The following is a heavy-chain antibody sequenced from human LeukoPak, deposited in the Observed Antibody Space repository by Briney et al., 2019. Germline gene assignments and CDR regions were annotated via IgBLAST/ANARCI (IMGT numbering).Heavy chain of an antibody. V-gene: IGHV3-7*03. Sequence: PGGSLRLSCAASGFTFSSYWMSWVRQAPGKGREWVANIKQDGSEKYYVDSVKGRFTISRDNAKNSLYLQMYSLRAEDTAVYYCAREAPGWYSSSWFDYWGQGTLVTVSS. CDR1: GFTFSSYW. D-gene: IGHD6-13*01. CDR2: IKQDGSEK. CDR3: AREAPGWYSSSWFDY. J-gene: IGHJ4*02.